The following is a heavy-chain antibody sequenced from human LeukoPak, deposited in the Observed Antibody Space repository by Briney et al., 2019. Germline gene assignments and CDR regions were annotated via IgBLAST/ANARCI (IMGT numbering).Heavy chain of an antibody. Sequence: GGSLRLSCAASGFTFSSYGMHWVRQAPGKGLEWVAVIWYDGSNKYYADSVKGRFTISRDNSKNTLYLQMNSLRAEDTAVYYCAKESRRAMVTSWFDYWGQGTLVTVSS. D-gene: IGHD5-18*01. CDR3: AKESRRAMVTSWFDY. CDR2: IWYDGSNK. V-gene: IGHV3-33*06. J-gene: IGHJ4*02. CDR1: GFTFSSYG.